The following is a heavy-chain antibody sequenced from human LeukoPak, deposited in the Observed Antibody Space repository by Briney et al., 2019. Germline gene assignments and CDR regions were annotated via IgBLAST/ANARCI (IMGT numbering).Heavy chain of an antibody. CDR2: MNPNSGNT. Sequence: ASVKVSCKASGYTFTSYDINWVRQATGQGLEWMGWMNPNSGNTGYAQKFQGRVTMTRNTSISTAYMELSSLRSEDTAVYYCARAMTITMVRGVHPPTDYWGQGTLVTVSS. D-gene: IGHD3-10*01. V-gene: IGHV1-8*01. CDR1: GYTFTSYD. CDR3: ARAMTITMVRGVHPPTDY. J-gene: IGHJ4*02.